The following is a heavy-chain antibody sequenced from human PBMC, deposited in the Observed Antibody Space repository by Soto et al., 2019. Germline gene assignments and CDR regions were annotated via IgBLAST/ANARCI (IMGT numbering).Heavy chain of an antibody. CDR2: IYYSGST. CDR3: ARDEPSTRSSGWYAFDI. J-gene: IGHJ3*02. Sequence: QVQLQELGPGLVKPSETLSLTCTVSGGSISSYYWSWIRQPPGKGLEWIGYIYYSGSTNYNPSLRSRVTISVDTSKNRFSLKLSSVTAADTAVYYCARDEPSTRSSGWYAFDIWGQGTMVTVSS. D-gene: IGHD6-19*01. V-gene: IGHV4-59*01. CDR1: GGSISSYY.